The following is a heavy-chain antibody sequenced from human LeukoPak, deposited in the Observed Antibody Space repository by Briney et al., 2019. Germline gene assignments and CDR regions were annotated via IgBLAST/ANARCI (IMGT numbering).Heavy chain of an antibody. CDR3: ARGVVSSVYHWFDP. Sequence: PSETLSLTCTVSSGSISSSNSYWGWIRQPPGKGLEWIGSFYYSGSTYYNPSLESRVTISVDTSKNQFSLKLSSVTAADTAVYYCARGVVSSVYHWFDPWGQGTLVTVSS. J-gene: IGHJ5*02. CDR2: FYYSGST. CDR1: SGSISSSNSY. D-gene: IGHD2-8*02. V-gene: IGHV4-39*07.